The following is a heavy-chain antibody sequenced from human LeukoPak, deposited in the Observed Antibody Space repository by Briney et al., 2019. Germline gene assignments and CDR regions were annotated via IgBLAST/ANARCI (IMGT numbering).Heavy chain of an antibody. CDR2: ISTYNGNT. D-gene: IGHD1-26*01. CDR3: ARDRVVGHTYFDY. Sequence: GASVKVSCMTSGYTFTTYYIHWVRQAPGQGLEWMGRISTYNGNTNYAQKFQGRVTMTTDTSTSTAYMELRSLRSDDTAVYYCARDRVVGHTYFDYWGQGTLVTVSS. J-gene: IGHJ4*02. CDR1: GYTFTTYY. V-gene: IGHV1-18*04.